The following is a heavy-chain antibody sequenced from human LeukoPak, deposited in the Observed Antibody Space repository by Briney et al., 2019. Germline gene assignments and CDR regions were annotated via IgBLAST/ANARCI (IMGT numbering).Heavy chain of an antibody. V-gene: IGHV1-18*01. CDR2: ISAYNGNT. D-gene: IGHD3-16*01. J-gene: IGHJ6*03. Sequence: GASVKVSCKASAYTFTSYDINWVRQATGQGLEWMGWISAYNGNTNYAQKLQGRVTMTTDTSTSTAYMELRSLRSDDTAVYYCAGGSYYYYMDVWGKGTTVTVSS. CDR3: AGGSYYYYMDV. CDR1: AYTFTSYD.